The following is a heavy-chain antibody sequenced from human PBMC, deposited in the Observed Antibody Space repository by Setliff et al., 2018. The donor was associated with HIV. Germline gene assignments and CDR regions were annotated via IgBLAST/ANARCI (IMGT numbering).Heavy chain of an antibody. CDR2: INPAGGNS. CDR1: GGSFSSYA. Sequence: ASVKVSCKASGGSFSSYAISWVRQAPGQGLEWMGRINPAGGNSHYAQKFQGRVTVTRDASTSTVYMDLSSLRSDDTAVYFCARVYCSIASCYDEYYFDYWGQGTLVTVSS. V-gene: IGHV1-46*01. J-gene: IGHJ4*02. D-gene: IGHD2-2*01. CDR3: ARVYCSIASCYDEYYFDY.